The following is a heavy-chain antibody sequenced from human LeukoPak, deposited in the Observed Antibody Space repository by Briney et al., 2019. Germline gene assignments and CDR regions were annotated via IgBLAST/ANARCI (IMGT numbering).Heavy chain of an antibody. Sequence: SETLSLTCNVSGDSISSSIYYWVWIRQPPGKGLEWIGSIYHSGKTYYNSSLKSRVTIPVDTSKNQFSLKLSSVTAADTAVYFCARDWCPDYWGQGTLVTVSS. J-gene: IGHJ4*02. CDR2: IYHSGKT. CDR1: GDSISSSIYY. CDR3: ARDWCPDY. V-gene: IGHV4-39*07. D-gene: IGHD2-8*01.